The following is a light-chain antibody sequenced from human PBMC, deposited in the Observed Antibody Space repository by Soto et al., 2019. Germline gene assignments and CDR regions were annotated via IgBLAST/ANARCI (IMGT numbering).Light chain of an antibody. Sequence: DIQMTQSPSTLSASVGDRVTITCRASRSAGEWLAWYQQKPGKAPTLLIYEVSNLQSVVPSRVSGGGSETEFSLTIDSLQPDDFATYYCQQFNSHPYTFGPGTKVEIK. CDR2: EVS. V-gene: IGKV1-5*03. J-gene: IGKJ2*01. CDR3: QQFNSHPYT. CDR1: RSAGEW.